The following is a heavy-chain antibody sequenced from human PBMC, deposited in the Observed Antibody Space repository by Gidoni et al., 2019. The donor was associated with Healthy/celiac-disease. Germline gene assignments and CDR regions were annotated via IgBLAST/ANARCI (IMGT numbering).Heavy chain of an antibody. CDR3: ARVSRFSSHAAGHLEY. J-gene: IGHJ4*02. D-gene: IGHD3-3*01. V-gene: IGHV3-33*08. CDR2: IWYDGSNK. Sequence: QVQLVESGGGVVQPGSSLSLSCAASGFTFSSYGMHWVRQAPGKGLEWVAVIWYDGSNKYYADSVKGRFTISRDNSKNTLYLQMNSLRAEDTAVYYCARVSRFSSHAAGHLEYWGQGTLVTVSS. CDR1: GFTFSSYG.